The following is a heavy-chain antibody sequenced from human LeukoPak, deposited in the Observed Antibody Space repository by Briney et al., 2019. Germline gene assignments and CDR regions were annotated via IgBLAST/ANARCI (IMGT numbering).Heavy chain of an antibody. J-gene: IGHJ5*02. CDR2: ISGSGGST. CDR3: ASYCSSTSCYHYYGSGSYYS. CDR1: GFTFSNYA. Sequence: GGSLRLSCAASGFTFSNYAMSWVRQAPGKGLEWVSAISGSGGSTYYADSVKGRFTISRDNAKNSLYLQMNSLRAEDTAVYYCASYCSSTSCYHYYGSGSYYSWGQGTLVTVSS. D-gene: IGHD3-10*01. V-gene: IGHV3-23*01.